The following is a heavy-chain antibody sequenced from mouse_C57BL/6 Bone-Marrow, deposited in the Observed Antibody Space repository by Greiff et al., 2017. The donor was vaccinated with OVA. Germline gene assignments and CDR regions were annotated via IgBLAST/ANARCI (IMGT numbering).Heavy chain of an antibody. CDR1: GFSLTSYG. D-gene: IGHD1-1*01. Sequence: VKLVESGPGLVAPSQSLSITCTVSGFSLTSYGVSWVRQPPGKGLEWLGVIWGDGSTNYHSALISRLSISKDNSKSQVFLKLNSLQTDDTATYYCAKGGGPDYYGSTYFDYWGQGTTLTVSS. CDR2: IWGDGST. V-gene: IGHV2-3*01. J-gene: IGHJ2*01. CDR3: AKGGGPDYYGSTYFDY.